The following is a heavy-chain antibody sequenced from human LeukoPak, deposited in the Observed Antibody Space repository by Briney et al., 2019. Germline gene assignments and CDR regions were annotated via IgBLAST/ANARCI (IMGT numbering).Heavy chain of an antibody. D-gene: IGHD3-10*01. CDR3: ARGLMIRGVADY. CDR1: GFTFSNYA. J-gene: IGHJ4*02. V-gene: IGHV3-30*04. Sequence: GGSLRLSCAASGFTFSNYAMHWVRQAPGKGLEWVAVILHDGSNKYADSVKGRFTISRDNSKSTLYLQMNSLRAEDTAVYYCARGLMIRGVADYWGQGTLVTVSS. CDR2: ILHDGSNK.